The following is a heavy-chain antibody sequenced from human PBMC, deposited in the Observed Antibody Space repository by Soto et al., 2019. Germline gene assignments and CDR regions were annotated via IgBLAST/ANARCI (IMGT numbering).Heavy chain of an antibody. J-gene: IGHJ3*02. CDR3: AKHFVWSITTVTTEAFDI. D-gene: IGHD4-17*01. Sequence: GGSLRLSCAASGFTVSSNYMSWVRQAPGKGLEWVSVIYSGGSTYYADSVKGRITISRDNSKKKLYLQMNSLRAEDTAVYYCAKHFVWSITTVTTEAFDIWGQGTMVTVSS. CDR1: GFTVSSNY. CDR2: IYSGGST. V-gene: IGHV3-66*04.